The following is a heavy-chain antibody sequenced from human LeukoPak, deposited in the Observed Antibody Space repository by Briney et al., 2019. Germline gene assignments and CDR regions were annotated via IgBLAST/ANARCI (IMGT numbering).Heavy chain of an antibody. CDR2: INPNSGGT. Sequence: GASVKVSCKASGYTFTGYYMHWVRQAPGQGLEWMGWINPNSGGTNYAQKFQGRVTMTRDTSISTAYMELSRLRPDDTAVYYCATDVIAAAGTNYWGQGTLVTVSS. V-gene: IGHV1-2*02. CDR1: GYTFTGYY. D-gene: IGHD6-13*01. CDR3: ATDVIAAAGTNY. J-gene: IGHJ4*02.